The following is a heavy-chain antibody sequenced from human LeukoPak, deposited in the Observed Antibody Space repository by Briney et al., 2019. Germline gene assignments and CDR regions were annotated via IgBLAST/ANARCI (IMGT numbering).Heavy chain of an antibody. D-gene: IGHD6-13*01. CDR2: ISYDGSNK. Sequence: PGRSLRLSCAASGFTFSSYAMHWVRQAPGKGLEWVAVISYDGSNKYYADSVKGRLTISRDNSKNTLYLQMNSLRAEDTAVYYCARDFIAAAEDYWGQGTLVTVSS. CDR3: ARDFIAAAEDY. J-gene: IGHJ4*02. CDR1: GFTFSSYA. V-gene: IGHV3-30-3*01.